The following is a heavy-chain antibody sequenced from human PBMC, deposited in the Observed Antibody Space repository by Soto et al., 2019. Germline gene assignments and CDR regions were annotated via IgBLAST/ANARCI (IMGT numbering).Heavy chain of an antibody. Sequence: QVQLVESGGGVVQPGRSLRLSCAASGFTFSSYGMHWVRQAPGKGLEWVAVISNDGSNKYYADSVKGRFTISRDNSKNTLYLQMNSLRAEDTAVYYCAKDPGVVKEYNWFDPWGQGTLVTVSS. CDR1: GFTFSSYG. D-gene: IGHD3-3*01. J-gene: IGHJ5*02. V-gene: IGHV3-30*18. CDR3: AKDPGVVKEYNWFDP. CDR2: ISNDGSNK.